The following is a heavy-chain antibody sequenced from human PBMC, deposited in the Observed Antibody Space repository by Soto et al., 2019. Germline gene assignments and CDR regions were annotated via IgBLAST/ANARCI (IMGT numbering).Heavy chain of an antibody. Sequence: QVQLQESGPGLVKPSETLSLTCTVSGGSISSYYWSWIRQPPGKGLEWIGYIYYSGSTNYNPSLKSRVTISVDTSKNQCSLKLSSVTAADTAVYYCAREARLDYYYYYGMDVWGQGTTVTVSS. J-gene: IGHJ6*02. CDR3: AREARLDYYYYYGMDV. V-gene: IGHV4-59*01. D-gene: IGHD6-25*01. CDR1: GGSISSYY. CDR2: IYYSGST.